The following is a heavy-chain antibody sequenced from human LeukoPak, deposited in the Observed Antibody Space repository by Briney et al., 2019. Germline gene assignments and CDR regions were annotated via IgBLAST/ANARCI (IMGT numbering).Heavy chain of an antibody. J-gene: IGHJ4*02. Sequence: KPGGSLRLSCAASGFTFSSYSMNWVRQAPGKGLEWVSSISSSSSYIYYADSVKGRFTISRDNAKNSLHLQMNSLRAEDTAVYYCARDVRVPYYGSGSYSDYWGQGTLVTVSS. CDR2: ISSSSSYI. V-gene: IGHV3-21*01. D-gene: IGHD3-10*01. CDR1: GFTFSSYS. CDR3: ARDVRVPYYGSGSYSDY.